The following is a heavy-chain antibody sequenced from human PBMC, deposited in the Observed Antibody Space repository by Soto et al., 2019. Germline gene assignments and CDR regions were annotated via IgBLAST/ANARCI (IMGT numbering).Heavy chain of an antibody. J-gene: IGHJ5*02. Sequence: SETLSLTCSVSGGTISGYYWTWIRQPAGKGLEWIGRIYSSGNTKYNPSLQSRVTMSLDTSNNQFSLRLTSVTAADTAVYYCAQKTPLADPWGQGTLVTVS. D-gene: IGHD6-13*01. CDR3: AQKTPLADP. CDR2: IYSSGNT. CDR1: GGTISGYY. V-gene: IGHV4-4*07.